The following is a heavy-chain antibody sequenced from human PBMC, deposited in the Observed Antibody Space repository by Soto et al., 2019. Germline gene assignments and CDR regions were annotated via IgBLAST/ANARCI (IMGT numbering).Heavy chain of an antibody. CDR1: GYSFASYW. Sequence: EVQLVQSGAEVKKPGESLKISCKFSGYSFASYWIGWVRQMPGKGLDWMGIIYPGDSDTRYSPSFQGQVTITADKSISTAYLQWSSLKASDTAMYYCARPGAYDILTGYFYFDYWGQGTLVTVSS. D-gene: IGHD3-9*01. CDR3: ARPGAYDILTGYFYFDY. J-gene: IGHJ4*02. V-gene: IGHV5-51*01. CDR2: IYPGDSDT.